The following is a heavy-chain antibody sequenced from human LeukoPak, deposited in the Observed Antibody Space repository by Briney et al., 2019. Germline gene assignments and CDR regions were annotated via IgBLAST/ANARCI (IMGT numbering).Heavy chain of an antibody. CDR1: XXTFSSYX. V-gene: IGHV1-69*05. J-gene: IGHJ4*02. CDR3: AREPIVVGPKGYFDY. Sequence: SSVXXXXXXXXXTFSSYXXXXVRQAPGQGGXGXGXIIPIFGTANYAQNFQGRVTITTHESTSTAYMELSSLRSEDTAVYYCAREPIVVGPKGYFDYWGQGTLVTVSS. CDR2: IIPIFGTA. D-gene: IGHD3-22*01.